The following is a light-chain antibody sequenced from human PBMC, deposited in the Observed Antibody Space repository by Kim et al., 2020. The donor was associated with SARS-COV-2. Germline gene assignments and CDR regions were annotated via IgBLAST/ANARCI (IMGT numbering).Light chain of an antibody. J-gene: IGKJ4*01. Sequence: SVGDRVTITCRANQSINNWLAWYQQKPGKAPKLLIYTASTLESGVPSRFSGSGSGTEFVLTINSLQPDDFATYYCQQYYNYGPLTFGGGTKVDIK. V-gene: IGKV1-5*03. CDR1: QSINNW. CDR2: TAS. CDR3: QQYYNYGPLT.